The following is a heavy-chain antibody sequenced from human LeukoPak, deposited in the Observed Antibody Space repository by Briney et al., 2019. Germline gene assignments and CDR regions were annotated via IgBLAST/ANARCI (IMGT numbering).Heavy chain of an antibody. D-gene: IGHD3-10*01. CDR2: IFYSGST. J-gene: IGHJ3*02. V-gene: IGHV4-59*01. Sequence: SETLSLTCTVSGGSISTFHWSWIRQPPGKGLEWIGYIFYSGSTNYNPSLKSRVTISVDTSKNQFSLKLSSVTAADTAVYYCARPSRSISTAGAFDIWGQGTMVTVSS. CDR1: GGSISTFH. CDR3: ARPSRSISTAGAFDI.